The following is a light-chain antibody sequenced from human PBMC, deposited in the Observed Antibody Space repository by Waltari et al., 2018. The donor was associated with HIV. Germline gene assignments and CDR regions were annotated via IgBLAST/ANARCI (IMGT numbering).Light chain of an antibody. Sequence: SYVLTQPPSVSVAPGAAATISCGAWNIGGKSVHWYKQQPGQAPVLVTRYNSDRPSGIPDRISGSNSGHTATLTITGFEAGDEATYYCQVWDSSNEHVVFGGGTELTVL. CDR1: NIGGKS. CDR2: YNS. CDR3: QVWDSSNEHVV. J-gene: IGLJ3*02. V-gene: IGLV3-21*04.